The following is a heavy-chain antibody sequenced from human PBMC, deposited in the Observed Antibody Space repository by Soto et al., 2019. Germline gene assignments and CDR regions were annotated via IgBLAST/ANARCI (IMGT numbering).Heavy chain of an antibody. D-gene: IGHD1-26*01. V-gene: IGHV3-30-3*01. Sequence: SLRLSCAATGFTFSSYAMHWVRQAPGKGLEWVAVISYDGSNKYYADSVKGRFTISRDNSKNTLYLQMNSLRAEDTAVYYCARDEYSGSYLPNFDYWGQGTLVTVSS. J-gene: IGHJ4*02. CDR1: GFTFSSYA. CDR3: ARDEYSGSYLPNFDY. CDR2: ISYDGSNK.